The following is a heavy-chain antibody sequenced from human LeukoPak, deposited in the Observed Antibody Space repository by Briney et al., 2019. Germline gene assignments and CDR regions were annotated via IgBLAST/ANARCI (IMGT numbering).Heavy chain of an antibody. D-gene: IGHD5-24*01. V-gene: IGHV3-43*02. CDR1: GFTFDDYA. J-gene: IGHJ4*02. Sequence: GGSLRLSCAASGFTFDDYAMHWVRQAPGKGLEWVSLIIGDGGSTYYADSVKGRFTISRDNSKNSLYLQMNSLRTEDTALYYCAKDSGDGYNRSPMDFDYWGQGTLVTVSS. CDR2: IIGDGGST. CDR3: AKDSGDGYNRSPMDFDY.